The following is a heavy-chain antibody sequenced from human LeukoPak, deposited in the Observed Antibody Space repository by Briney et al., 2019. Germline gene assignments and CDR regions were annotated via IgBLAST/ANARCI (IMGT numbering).Heavy chain of an antibody. CDR1: GGSFSGYY. J-gene: IGHJ4*02. Sequence: SETLSLTCAVYGGSFSGYYWSWIRQPPGKGPEWIGEINHSGSTNYNPSLKSRVTISVDTSKNQFSLKLSSVTAADTAVYYCARAIAAAGTQYYFDYWGQGTLVTVSS. D-gene: IGHD6-13*01. CDR3: ARAIAAAGTQYYFDY. CDR2: INHSGST. V-gene: IGHV4-34*01.